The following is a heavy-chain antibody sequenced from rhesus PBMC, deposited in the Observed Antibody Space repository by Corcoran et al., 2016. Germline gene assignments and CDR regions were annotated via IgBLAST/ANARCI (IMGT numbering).Heavy chain of an antibody. CDR3: AREQGYYYRFDV. J-gene: IGHJ5-1*01. D-gene: IGHD3-16*01. V-gene: IGHV4-127*01. CDR2: FGGSSGRT. Sequence: QVQLQESGPGLVKPSETLSLTCAVSGYSISSGYGWSWIRQPPGKGREWIGDFGGSSGRTTDKPARRSRVTISKDTSKNQFSLKLSSVTAADTAVYYCAREQGYYYRFDVWGAGVLVTVSS. CDR1: GYSISSGYG.